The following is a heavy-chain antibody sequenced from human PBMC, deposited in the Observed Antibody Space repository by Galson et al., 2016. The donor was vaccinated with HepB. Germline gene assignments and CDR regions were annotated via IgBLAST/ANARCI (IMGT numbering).Heavy chain of an antibody. Sequence: SLRLSCAASGFIFSGYWMHWVRQVPGKGLVWVSRIKSDGSSRTYADSVKGRFTISRDNAKSTLYLQMNSLRDDDTAVYYCAREGVTVGAFAIWSQGTMVTASS. CDR2: IKSDGSSR. V-gene: IGHV3-74*01. CDR3: AREGVTVGAFAI. CDR1: GFIFSGYW. D-gene: IGHD2-21*02. J-gene: IGHJ3*02.